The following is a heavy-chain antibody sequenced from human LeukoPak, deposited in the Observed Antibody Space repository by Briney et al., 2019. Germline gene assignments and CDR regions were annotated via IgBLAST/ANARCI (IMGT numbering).Heavy chain of an antibody. CDR2: FYPGDSDT. V-gene: IGHV5-51*01. CDR3: ARQFGSYYYGNSGYYYYFDY. J-gene: IGHJ4*02. CDR1: GYSFTIYW. D-gene: IGHD3-22*01. Sequence: GESLKISCKGSGYSFTIYWIGWVRQTPGKGLESMGIFYPGDSDTRYSPSFQGQVTISADKSISAAYLQWSSLKASDTAMYYCARQFGSYYYGNSGYYYYFDYWAQGTLVTVSS.